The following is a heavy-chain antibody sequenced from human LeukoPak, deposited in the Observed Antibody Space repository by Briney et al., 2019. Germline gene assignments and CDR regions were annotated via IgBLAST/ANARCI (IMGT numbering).Heavy chain of an antibody. CDR1: GFTFSSYW. CDR2: INSEGSRT. J-gene: IGHJ5*02. D-gene: IGHD3-22*01. Sequence: GGSLRLSCAASGFTFSSYWMHWVRQAPGKGLVWVSRINSEGSRTFYADSVKGRFTISRDNAKNTLYLQMNSLRAEDTAVYYCAKDLGSSGQGCFDPWGQGTLVTVSS. V-gene: IGHV3-74*01. CDR3: AKDLGSSGQGCFDP.